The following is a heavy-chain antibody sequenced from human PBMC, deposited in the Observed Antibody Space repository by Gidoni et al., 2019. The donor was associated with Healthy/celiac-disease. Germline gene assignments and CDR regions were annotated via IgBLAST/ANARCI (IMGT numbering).Heavy chain of an antibody. CDR2: ISGSGGST. J-gene: IGHJ5*02. D-gene: IGHD6-13*01. V-gene: IGHV3-23*01. Sequence: EVQLLESGGGLVQPGGSLRLSCAASGFTFSRDAMSWVRQAPGKGLEWVSAISGSGGSTYYADSVKGRFTISRDNSKNTLYLQMNSLRAEDTAVYYCAKARIAAAAPNWFDPWGQGTLVTVSS. CDR1: GFTFSRDA. CDR3: AKARIAAAAPNWFDP.